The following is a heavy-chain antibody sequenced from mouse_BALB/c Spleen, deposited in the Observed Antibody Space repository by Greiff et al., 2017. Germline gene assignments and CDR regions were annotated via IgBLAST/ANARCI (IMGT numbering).Heavy chain of an antibody. CDR2: ISSGGSYT. D-gene: IGHD2-3*01. V-gene: IGHV5-9-4*01. CDR1: GFTFSSYA. J-gene: IGHJ3*01. CDR3: ERDRDDGYYGGFAY. Sequence: EVQRVESGGGLVKPGGSLKLSCAASGFTFSSYAMSWVRQSPEKRLEWVAEISSGGSYTYYPDTVTGRFTISRDNAKNTLYLEMSSLRSEDTAMYYCERDRDDGYYGGFAYWGQGTLVTVSA.